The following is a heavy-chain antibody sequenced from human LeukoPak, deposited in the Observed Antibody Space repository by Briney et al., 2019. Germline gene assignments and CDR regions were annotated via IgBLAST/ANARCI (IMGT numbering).Heavy chain of an antibody. D-gene: IGHD6-19*01. CDR2: VSGSGTNS. CDR3: ARPLGSGWFGPFDS. J-gene: IGHJ4*02. V-gene: IGHV3-23*01. Sequence: PGGSLRLSCAASGFTFSAFAINWVRQAPWQALEWVSAVSGSGTNSYYADSVKGRFTISRDNAKNTLYLQMNSLRAEDTAVYYCARPLGSGWFGPFDSWGQGTLVTVSS. CDR1: GFTFSAFA.